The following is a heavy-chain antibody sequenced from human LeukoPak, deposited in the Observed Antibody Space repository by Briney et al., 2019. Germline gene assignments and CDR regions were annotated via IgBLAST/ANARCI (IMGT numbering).Heavy chain of an antibody. CDR2: INPNTGGT. D-gene: IGHD1-7*01. J-gene: IGHJ4*02. V-gene: IGHV1-2*02. CDR3: VQFELDY. Sequence: ASVKVSYTASGYTITDYYIHWVRQAPGQGLEWMGWINPNTGGTNYAQKFQGRVTMTRDTSISTAYMDLSRLRSDDTAVYYCVQFELDYWGQGTLVTVSS. CDR1: GYTITDYY.